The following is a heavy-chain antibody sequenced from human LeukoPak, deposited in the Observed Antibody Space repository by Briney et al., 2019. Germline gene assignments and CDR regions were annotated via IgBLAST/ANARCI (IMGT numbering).Heavy chain of an antibody. V-gene: IGHV3-66*01. D-gene: IGHD1-1*01. CDR1: GITVSSNY. CDR3: ARGNCNSWNLGVWYFFDY. J-gene: IGHJ4*02. CDR2: IYSDGRT. Sequence: QSGGSLRLSCAASGITVSSNYMSWVRQAPGKGLEWVSVIYSDGRTYYAGSVKGRFTISRDNSKNTLYLQMNSLRAEDTAVYYCARGNCNSWNLGVWYFFDYWGQGTLVTVSS.